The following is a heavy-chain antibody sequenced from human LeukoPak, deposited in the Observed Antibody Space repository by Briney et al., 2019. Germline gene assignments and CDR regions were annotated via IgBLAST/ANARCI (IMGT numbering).Heavy chain of an antibody. CDR3: ATQNIVVVPAARFDY. D-gene: IGHD2-2*01. V-gene: IGHV1-69*06. J-gene: IGHJ4*02. CDR1: GGTFSSYA. CDR2: ITPIFGTA. Sequence: ASVKVSCKASGGTFSSYAISWVRQAPGQGLEWMGGITPIFGTANYAQKFQGRVTMTEDTSTDTAYMELSSLRSEDTAVYYCATQNIVVVPAARFDYWGQGTLVTVSS.